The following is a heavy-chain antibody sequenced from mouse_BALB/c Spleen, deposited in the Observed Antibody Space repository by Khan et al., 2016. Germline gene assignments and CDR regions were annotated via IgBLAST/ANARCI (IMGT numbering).Heavy chain of an antibody. Sequence: EVQLQESGPGLVKPSQSLSLTCTVTGYSITSDYAWNWIRQFPGNKLEWMGYISYSGSTSYNPSLKRRISITRDTSKNQFFLPLNSVTTEDTATYDCARDYYGSSYFDYWGQGTTLTVSS. CDR3: ARDYYGSSYFDY. J-gene: IGHJ2*01. D-gene: IGHD1-1*01. CDR2: ISYSGST. CDR1: GYSITSDYA. V-gene: IGHV3-2*02.